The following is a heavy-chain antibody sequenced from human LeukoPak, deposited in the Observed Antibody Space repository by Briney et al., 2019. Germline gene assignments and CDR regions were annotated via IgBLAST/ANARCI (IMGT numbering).Heavy chain of an antibody. J-gene: IGHJ4*02. CDR1: GGSVSSGSYY. CDR2: IYSSGNT. Sequence: PSETLSLTCTVSGGSVSSGSYYWSWVRQPPGRGLEWLGYIYSSGNTNYNPSVKSRITISVDTSNNRFSLKLTSVTAADTAVYYCARVTYRGTYFGAAPPRPNDYWGQGTLVAVSS. V-gene: IGHV4-61*01. CDR3: ARVTYRGTYFGAAPPRPNDY. D-gene: IGHD1-26*01.